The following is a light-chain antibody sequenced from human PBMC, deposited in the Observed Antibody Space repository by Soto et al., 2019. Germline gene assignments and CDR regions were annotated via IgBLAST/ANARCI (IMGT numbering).Light chain of an antibody. CDR1: SSDVGGCNC. V-gene: IGLV2-14*01. J-gene: IGLJ1*01. CDR2: EVS. Sequence: QSALTQPAAVSGSPGQSITISCTGTSSDVGGCNCVSWFQQHPGKAPKLLTYEVSNRPSGVSHRFSGSKSGNTASLTISGLQAEDEADYYCSSYTTRHTYVFGTGTKVTVL. CDR3: SSYTTRHTYV.